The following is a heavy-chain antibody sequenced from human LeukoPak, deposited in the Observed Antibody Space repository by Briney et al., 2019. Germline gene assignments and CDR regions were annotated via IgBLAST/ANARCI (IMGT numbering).Heavy chain of an antibody. D-gene: IGHD6-13*01. Sequence: GASLRLSYAAAGFTFSIYSMSWVRQAPGKGLECVSAISVSGGSTYYADSVKGRFTISRDHTKNRLYLQMNSLRAKVTSVYFCAKDRSGWYSSSWYYDYWGQATLVTDSS. CDR3: AKDRSGWYSSSWYYDY. J-gene: IGHJ4*02. CDR2: ISVSGGST. V-gene: IGHV3-23*01. CDR1: GFTFSIYS.